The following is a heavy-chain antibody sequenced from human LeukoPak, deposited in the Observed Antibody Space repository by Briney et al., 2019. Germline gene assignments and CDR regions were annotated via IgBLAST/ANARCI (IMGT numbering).Heavy chain of an antibody. Sequence: GESLKISRKGSGYSINNYWIGWVRQMPGKGLEWMGIIYPADSDIRYSPSFQGQVTISADKSISTAYLQWSSLKASDTAMYYCARQEYCSGGSCYTWFDPWGQGTLVTVSS. J-gene: IGHJ5*02. V-gene: IGHV5-51*01. CDR3: ARQEYCSGGSCYTWFDP. CDR1: GYSINNYW. D-gene: IGHD2-15*01. CDR2: IYPADSDI.